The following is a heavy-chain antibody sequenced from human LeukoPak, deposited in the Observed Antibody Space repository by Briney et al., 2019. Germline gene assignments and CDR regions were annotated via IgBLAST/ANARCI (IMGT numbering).Heavy chain of an antibody. CDR1: GFTVSSNY. D-gene: IGHD3-22*01. Sequence: GGSLRLSCAASGFTVSSNYMSWVRQAPGKGLEWVAGISDSGGRTNYADSVKGRFTISRDNPKNTLILQMNSLRPEDTDVYFCAKRGVVIRVILVGFHKEAYYFDSWGQGALVTVSS. V-gene: IGHV3-23*01. J-gene: IGHJ4*02. CDR3: AKRGVVIRVILVGFHKEAYYFDS. CDR2: ISDSGGRT.